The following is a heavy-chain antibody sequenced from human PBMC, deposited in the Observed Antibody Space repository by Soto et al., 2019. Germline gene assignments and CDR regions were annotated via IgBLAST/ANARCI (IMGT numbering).Heavy chain of an antibody. CDR1: GGTFSSYA. CDR2: IIPIFGTA. CDR3: ARAPGSSGSYYYYYGMDV. Sequence: QVQLVQSGAEVKKPGSSVKVSCKASGGTFSSYAISWVRQAPGQGLEWMGGIIPIFGTANYAQKFQGRVTITADKYTSTAYMELSSLRSEDTAVYYCARAPGSSGSYYYYYGMDVWGQGTTVTVSS. D-gene: IGHD3-10*01. J-gene: IGHJ6*02. V-gene: IGHV1-69*06.